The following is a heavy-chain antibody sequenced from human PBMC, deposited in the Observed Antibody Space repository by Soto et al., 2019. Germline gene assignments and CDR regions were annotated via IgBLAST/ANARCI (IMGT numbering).Heavy chain of an antibody. J-gene: IGHJ4*02. Sequence: EVQLVESGGGLVQPGGSLRLSCAGSGFSFSSYSMTWVRQAPGKGLEWLSFISSSSHIINYADSVRGRFTTSRDNDKRSLYLQMNRLRVDDTSVYYCARELSGAGFVYWGQGTLVTVSS. CDR1: GFSFSSYS. CDR2: ISSSSHII. CDR3: ARELSGAGFVY. D-gene: IGHD3-10*01. V-gene: IGHV3-48*01.